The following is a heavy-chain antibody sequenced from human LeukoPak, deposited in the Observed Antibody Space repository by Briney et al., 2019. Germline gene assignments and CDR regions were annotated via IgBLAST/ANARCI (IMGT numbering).Heavy chain of an antibody. V-gene: IGHV3-11*04. D-gene: IGHD5/OR15-5a*01. CDR1: GFKFSDYY. CDR2: INASGDTR. J-gene: IGHJ4*02. CDR3: ARDPSWEILSYFDF. Sequence: GGSLRLSCAASGFKFSDYYMTWIRQAPGKGLEWISYINASGDTRYYGDSAKGRFIVSRDNAKNSLYLQMNSLRAEDTAVYYCARDPSWEILSYFDFWGLGTLVTVSS.